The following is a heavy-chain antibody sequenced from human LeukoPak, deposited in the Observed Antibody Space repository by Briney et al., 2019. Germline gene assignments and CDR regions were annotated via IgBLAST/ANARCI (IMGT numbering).Heavy chain of an antibody. Sequence: GGSLRLSCAASGFSLSSSGMHWVRQAPGKGLEWVAFIRHDGSDKYYADSVKGRFTISRDNSKNTLYLQMNSLRAEDTAVYYCARVSGNYYDSSGYYPFDYWGQGTLVTVSS. CDR3: ARVSGNYYDSSGYYPFDY. J-gene: IGHJ4*02. CDR2: IRHDGSDK. V-gene: IGHV3-30*02. CDR1: GFSLSSSG. D-gene: IGHD3-22*01.